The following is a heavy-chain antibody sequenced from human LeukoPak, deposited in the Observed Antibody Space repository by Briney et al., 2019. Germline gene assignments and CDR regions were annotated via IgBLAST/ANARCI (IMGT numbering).Heavy chain of an antibody. CDR2: IYYSGST. CDR3: ARLLVGVNSGGGYYYYYGMDV. CDR1: GGSISSSRYY. Sequence: SETLSLTCTVSGGSISSSRYYWGWIRQPPGKGLEWIGSIYYSGSTYYNPSLKSRVTISVDTSKNQFPLKLSSVTAADTAVYYCARLLVGVNSGGGYYYYYGMDVWGQGTTVTVSS. D-gene: IGHD1-26*01. V-gene: IGHV4-39*01. J-gene: IGHJ6*02.